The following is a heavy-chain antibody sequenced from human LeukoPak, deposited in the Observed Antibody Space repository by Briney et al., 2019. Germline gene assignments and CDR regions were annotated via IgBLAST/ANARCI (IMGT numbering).Heavy chain of an antibody. CDR2: ISAYNGNT. J-gene: IGHJ4*02. V-gene: IGHV1-18*01. D-gene: IGHD6-13*01. CDR1: GCTFTSYG. CDR3: ARDRREYIAAAGPPDFDY. Sequence: GASVKVSCKSPGCTFTSYGISWVRQAPGQGLEWMGWISAYNGNTNYAQKLQGRVTMTTDTSTSTAYMELRSLRSDDTAVYYCARDRREYIAAAGPPDFDYWGQGTLVTVSS.